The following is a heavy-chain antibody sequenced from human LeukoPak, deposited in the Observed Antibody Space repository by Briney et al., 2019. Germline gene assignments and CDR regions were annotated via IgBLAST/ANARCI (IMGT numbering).Heavy chain of an antibody. D-gene: IGHD4-11*01. Sequence: GGSLRLSCAASGFTFSSYAMSWVRQAPGKGLEWVSAISRSDGSTYYADSVKGRFTISRDNSKNTLFLQMNSLRAEDTAVYYCADSNYWYPVDYWGQGTLVTVSS. J-gene: IGHJ4*02. CDR1: GFTFSSYA. CDR3: ADSNYWYPVDY. CDR2: ISRSDGST. V-gene: IGHV3-23*01.